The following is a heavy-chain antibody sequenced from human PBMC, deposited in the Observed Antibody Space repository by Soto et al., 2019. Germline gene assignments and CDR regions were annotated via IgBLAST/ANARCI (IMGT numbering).Heavy chain of an antibody. D-gene: IGHD1-26*01. J-gene: IGHJ4*02. V-gene: IGHV4-34*01. Sequence: LTCAVYGGSFSGYYWSWIRQPPGKGLEWIGEINHSGSTNYNPSLKSRVTISVDTSKNQFSLKLSSVTAADTAVYYCARRYGGNLDYWGQGTLVTVSS. CDR3: ARRYGGNLDY. CDR1: GGSFSGYY. CDR2: INHSGST.